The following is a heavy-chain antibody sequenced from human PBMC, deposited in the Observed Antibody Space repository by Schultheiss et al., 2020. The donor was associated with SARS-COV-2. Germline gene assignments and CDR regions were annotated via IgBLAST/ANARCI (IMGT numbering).Heavy chain of an antibody. J-gene: IGHJ4*02. Sequence: GGSLRLSCVTSRFTFSSHSMNWVRQGPGKGLEWISSISSNGSYIYYADSVEGRFTISRDNAKNSLYLQMNSLRAEDTAVYYCARDKAVADYWGQGTLVTVSS. CDR3: ARDKAVADY. CDR1: RFTFSSHS. V-gene: IGHV3-21*01. D-gene: IGHD6-19*01. CDR2: ISSNGSYI.